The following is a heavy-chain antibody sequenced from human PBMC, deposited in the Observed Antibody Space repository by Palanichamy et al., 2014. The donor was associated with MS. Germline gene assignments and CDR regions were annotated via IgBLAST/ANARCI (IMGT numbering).Heavy chain of an antibody. CDR1: GGSFSGYY. Sequence: QVQLQQWGAGLLKPSETLSLTCAVYGGSFSGYYWSWIRQPPGKGLEWIGEINHSGSTNYNPSLKSRVTISVDTSKNQFSLKLSSVTAADTAVYYCARGRTYSSSSAYYYMDVWGKGTTVTVSS. J-gene: IGHJ6*03. V-gene: IGHV4-34*01. CDR3: ARGRTYSSSSAYYYMDV. D-gene: IGHD6-13*01. CDR2: INHSGST.